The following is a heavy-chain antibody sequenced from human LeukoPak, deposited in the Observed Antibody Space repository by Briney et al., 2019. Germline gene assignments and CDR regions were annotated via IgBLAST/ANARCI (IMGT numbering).Heavy chain of an antibody. CDR3: ARGDIVVVITVFDY. D-gene: IGHD3-22*01. CDR2: IYYSGTT. V-gene: IGHV4-59*12. J-gene: IGHJ4*02. Sequence: SETLSLTCTVSGGSISSYYWSWIRQPPGKGLEWIGYIYYSGTTNYNPSLKSRVTISLDTSKNQFSLKLSSVTAADTAVYYCARGDIVVVITVFDYWGQGTLVTVSS. CDR1: GGSISSYY.